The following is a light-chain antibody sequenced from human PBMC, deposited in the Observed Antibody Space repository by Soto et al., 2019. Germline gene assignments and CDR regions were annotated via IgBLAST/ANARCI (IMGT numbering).Light chain of an antibody. CDR1: PRVSSY. J-gene: IGKJ4*01. CDR3: QQRSNWLT. Sequence: EIVLPQSPATLSLSPGARATLSCRASPRVSSYLAWYQQKPGQAPRLLIYDASNRATGIPARFSGSGSGTDFTLTISSLEPEDFAVYYCQQRSNWLTFGGGTKVEIK. CDR2: DAS. V-gene: IGKV3-11*01.